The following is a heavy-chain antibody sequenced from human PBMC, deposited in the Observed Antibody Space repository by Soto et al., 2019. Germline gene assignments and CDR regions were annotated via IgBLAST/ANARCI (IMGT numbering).Heavy chain of an antibody. V-gene: IGHV3-33*01. CDR2: IWYDGSNK. Sequence: QVQLVESGGGVVQPGRSLRLSCAASGFTFSSYGMHWVRQAPGKGLEWVAVIWYDGSNKYYADSVKGRFTISRDNSKNTLYLQMNSLGAEDTAVYYCARDGSLTAAPLFYWGQGTLVTVSS. CDR1: GFTFSSYG. D-gene: IGHD2-15*01. CDR3: ARDGSLTAAPLFY. J-gene: IGHJ4*02.